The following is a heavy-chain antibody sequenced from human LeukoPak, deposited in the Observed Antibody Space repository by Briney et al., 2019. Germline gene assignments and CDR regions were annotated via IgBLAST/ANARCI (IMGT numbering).Heavy chain of an antibody. Sequence: GRSLRLSCAASGFTFSGYGMHWVRQAPGKGLEGVAVIWYDGGNKYYADSVKGRFTISRDNSKNTLYLQMNSLRAEDTAVYYCAGDALGYSYGDYWGQGTLVTVSS. CDR3: AGDALGYSYGDY. D-gene: IGHD5-18*01. V-gene: IGHV3-33*01. CDR1: GFTFSGYG. CDR2: IWYDGGNK. J-gene: IGHJ4*02.